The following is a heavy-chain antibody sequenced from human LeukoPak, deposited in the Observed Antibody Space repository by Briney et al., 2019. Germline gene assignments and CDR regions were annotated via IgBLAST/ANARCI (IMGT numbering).Heavy chain of an antibody. Sequence: GRSLRLSCAASGFIFSSYGIHWVRQAPGRGLEWVAVIWFDGSNKYYTDSVKGRFTISRDNSKNTVYLQMNSLRADDTAVYYCARDLGSDYFDCWGQGTLVTVSS. V-gene: IGHV3-33*01. CDR3: ARDLGSDYFDC. D-gene: IGHD7-27*01. J-gene: IGHJ4*02. CDR1: GFIFSSYG. CDR2: IWFDGSNK.